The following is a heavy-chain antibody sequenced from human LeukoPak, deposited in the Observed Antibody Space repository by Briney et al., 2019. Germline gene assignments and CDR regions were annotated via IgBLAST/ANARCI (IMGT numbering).Heavy chain of an antibody. CDR1: GGTFSSYA. Sequence: VASVKVSCNASGGTFSSYAISWVRQAPGQGLEWMGRIIPILGIANYAQKFQGRVTITADKSTSTAYMELSSLRSEDTAVYYCARDGTVTTLADYWGQGTLVTVSS. V-gene: IGHV1-69*04. CDR2: IIPILGIA. J-gene: IGHJ4*02. D-gene: IGHD4-17*01. CDR3: ARDGTVTTLADY.